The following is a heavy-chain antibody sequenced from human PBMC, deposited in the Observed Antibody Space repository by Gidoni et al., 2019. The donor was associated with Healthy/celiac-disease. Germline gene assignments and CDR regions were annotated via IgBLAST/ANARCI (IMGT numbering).Heavy chain of an antibody. D-gene: IGHD2-21*02. V-gene: IGHV3-23*01. CDR3: AKDQQPRRKHIVVVTAIGT. CDR1: GFTFSSYA. Sequence: EVQLLESGGGLVQPGGSLRLSCAASGFTFSSYAMSWVRQAPGKGLEWVSAISGSGGSTYYADSVNGRFTISRDNSKNTLYLQMNSLRAEDTAVYYCAKDQQPRRKHIVVVTAIGTWGQGTLVTDSS. J-gene: IGHJ4*02. CDR2: ISGSGGST.